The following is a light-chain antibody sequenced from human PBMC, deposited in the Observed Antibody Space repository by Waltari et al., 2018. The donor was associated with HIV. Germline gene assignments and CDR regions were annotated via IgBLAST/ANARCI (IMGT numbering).Light chain of an antibody. CDR2: KDN. Sequence: SSELTQPPSVSVPPGQTARITCSGDAMPNQYAYWYQQKPGQAPILIIYKDNERPSGIPERFSGSTSGTTVTLTISGVQAEDEADYHCQSADSSGAYWVFGGGTRLTVL. V-gene: IGLV3-25*03. CDR1: AMPNQY. J-gene: IGLJ3*02. CDR3: QSADSSGAYWV.